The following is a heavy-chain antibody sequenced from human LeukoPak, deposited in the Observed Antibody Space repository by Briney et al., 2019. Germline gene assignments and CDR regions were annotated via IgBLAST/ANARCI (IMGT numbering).Heavy chain of an antibody. CDR1: GGSINGYY. Sequence: SETLSFTCTVSGGSINGYYWSWIRQPPGKRLEWIAYMYFDGSSNYNPSLKGRVTIFLDTPKNQLSLKLTSVTPADTAVYYCARGQGFGEDWGQGTLVTVSS. CDR2: MYFDGSS. D-gene: IGHD3-10*01. J-gene: IGHJ4*02. CDR3: ARGQGFGED. V-gene: IGHV4-59*01.